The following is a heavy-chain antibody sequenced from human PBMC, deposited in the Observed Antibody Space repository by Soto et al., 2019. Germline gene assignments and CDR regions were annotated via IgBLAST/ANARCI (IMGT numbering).Heavy chain of an antibody. J-gene: IGHJ3*02. Sequence: QVQLVESGGGVVQPGRSLRLSCADSRFSFSRFAIHWVRQAPGKGLEWVAVITYDGSNQYYADSVKGRFTVSRDNSKSTVYLQMNSLRSEDTAGYYCARLFGGYNENHDDEFDIWGRGTMVPVSS. V-gene: IGHV3-30-3*01. CDR1: RFSFSRFA. CDR3: ARLFGGYNENHDDEFDI. D-gene: IGHD3-10*02. CDR2: ITYDGSNQ.